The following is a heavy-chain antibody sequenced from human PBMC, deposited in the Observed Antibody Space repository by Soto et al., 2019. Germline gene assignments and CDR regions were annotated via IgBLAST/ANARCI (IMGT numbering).Heavy chain of an antibody. V-gene: IGHV4-59*01. CDR1: GGSISSYY. Sequence: TSDTLSLTCTVSGGSISSYYWSWIRQPPGKGLEWIGYIYYSGSTNYNPSLKSRVTISVDTSKNQFSLKLSSVTAADTAVYYCAREPQGYWFDPWGQGTLVTVSS. CDR3: AREPQGYWFDP. CDR2: IYYSGST. J-gene: IGHJ5*02.